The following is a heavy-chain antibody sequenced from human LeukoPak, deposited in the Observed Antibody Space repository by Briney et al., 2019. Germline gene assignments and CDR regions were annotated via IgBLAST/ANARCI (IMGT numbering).Heavy chain of an antibody. CDR3: ARQVATIIYYGMDV. Sequence: SETLSLTCTVSGGSISSYYWSWIRQPPGKGLEWIGEINHSGSTNYNPSLKSRVTISVDTSKNQFSLKLSSVTAADTAVYYCARQVATIIYYGMDVWGQGTTVTVSS. V-gene: IGHV4-34*01. J-gene: IGHJ6*02. CDR1: GGSISSYY. D-gene: IGHD5-12*01. CDR2: INHSGST.